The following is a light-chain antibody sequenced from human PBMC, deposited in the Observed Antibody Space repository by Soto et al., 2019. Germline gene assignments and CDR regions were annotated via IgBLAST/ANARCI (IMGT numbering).Light chain of an antibody. CDR1: SSDVGSYNR. V-gene: IGLV2-18*01. CDR3: AAWDDSLNGVV. CDR2: SDN. J-gene: IGLJ2*01. Sequence: QSVLTQPPSVSGSPGQSVTISCTGTSSDVGSYNRVSWYQQPPGTAPKLLMYSDNQRPSGVPDRFSGSKSATSASLAISGLQSEDEADYYCAAWDDSLNGVVFGGGTKLTVL.